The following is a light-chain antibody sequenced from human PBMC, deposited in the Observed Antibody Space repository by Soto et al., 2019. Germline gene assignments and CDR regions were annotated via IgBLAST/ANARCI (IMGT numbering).Light chain of an antibody. V-gene: IGLV2-23*01. CDR1: STDVGSYNF. CDR3: FSYLGRSYLDWV. J-gene: IGLJ3*02. Sequence: QSVLTQPASVSGSPGQSITISCTGASTDVGSYNFVSWYQHHPGKAPKLIIYEGTKRPSGASNRFSGTKSGNTASLTVSAPQAEAAAHSYSFSYLGRSYLDWVFGGGTKVRVL. CDR2: EGT.